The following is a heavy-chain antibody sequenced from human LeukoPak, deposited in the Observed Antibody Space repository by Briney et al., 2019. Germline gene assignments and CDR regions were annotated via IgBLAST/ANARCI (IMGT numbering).Heavy chain of an antibody. D-gene: IGHD2-21*01. V-gene: IGHV4-31*02. J-gene: IGHJ5*02. CDR3: AGYSGLNWFDP. CDR2: IYYSGST. CDR1: GFTFSSCA. Sequence: LRLSCAASGFTFSSCAMSWIRQHPGKGLEWIGYIYYSGSTYYNPSLKSRVTISVDTSKNQFSLKLSSVTAADTAVYYCAGYSGLNWFDPWGQGTLVTVSS.